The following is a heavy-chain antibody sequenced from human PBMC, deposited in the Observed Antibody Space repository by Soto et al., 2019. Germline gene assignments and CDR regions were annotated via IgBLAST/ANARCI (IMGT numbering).Heavy chain of an antibody. D-gene: IGHD6-6*01. CDR3: AKDGYSSSYWDY. CDR2: ISYDGSNK. V-gene: IGHV3-30*18. J-gene: IGHJ4*02. Sequence: LRLSCAASGFTFSSYGMHWVRQAPGKGLEWVAVISYDGSNKYYADSVKGRFTISRDNSKNTLYLQMNSLRAEDTAVYYCAKDGYSSSYWDYWGQGTLVTVSS. CDR1: GFTFSSYG.